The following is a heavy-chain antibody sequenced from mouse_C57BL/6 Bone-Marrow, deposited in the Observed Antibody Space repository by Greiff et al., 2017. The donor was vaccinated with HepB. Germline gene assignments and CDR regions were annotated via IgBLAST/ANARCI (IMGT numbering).Heavy chain of an antibody. Sequence: VKLQQSGPELVKPGASVKISCKASGYAFSSSWMNWVKQRPGKGLEWIGRIYPGDGDTNYNGKFKGKATLTADKSSSTAYMQLSSLTSEDSAVYFCARGGVYWGQGTTLTVSS. V-gene: IGHV1-82*01. CDR1: GYAFSSSW. CDR3: ARGGVY. J-gene: IGHJ2*01. CDR2: IYPGDGDT.